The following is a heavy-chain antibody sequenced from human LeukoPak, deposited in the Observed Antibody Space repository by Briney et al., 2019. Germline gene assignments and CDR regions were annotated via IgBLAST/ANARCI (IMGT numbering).Heavy chain of an antibody. CDR2: MNPNSGNT. Sequence: GASVKVSCKAPGYTFTSYDINWVRQATGQGLEWMGWMNPNSGNTGYAQKFQGRVTMTRDTSISTAYMELSRLRSDDTAVYYCARDIAVAGKARIIDYWGQGTLVTVSS. CDR1: GYTFTSYD. V-gene: IGHV1-8*01. D-gene: IGHD6-19*01. J-gene: IGHJ4*02. CDR3: ARDIAVAGKARIIDY.